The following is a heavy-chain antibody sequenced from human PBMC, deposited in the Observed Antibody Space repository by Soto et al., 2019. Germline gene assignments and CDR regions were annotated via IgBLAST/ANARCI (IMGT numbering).Heavy chain of an antibody. V-gene: IGHV3-30*18. D-gene: IGHD4-4*01. Sequence: QVQLVESGGGVVQPGRSLRLSCAASGFTFSNFGMHWVRQAPGKGLEWVAAILYDGSNTYYADSMKGRFTISRDNSKNTLYLEMNSLRAEDTAVYHCAKSRDGYSFYYFYGMDVWGQGTTVTVSS. CDR2: ILYDGSNT. CDR3: AKSRDGYSFYYFYGMDV. J-gene: IGHJ6*02. CDR1: GFTFSNFG.